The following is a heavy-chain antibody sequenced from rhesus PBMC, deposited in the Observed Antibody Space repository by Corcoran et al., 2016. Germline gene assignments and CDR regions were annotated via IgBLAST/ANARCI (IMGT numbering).Heavy chain of an antibody. CDR2: ISGSSGST. D-gene: IGHD6-13*01. J-gene: IGHJ4*01. Sequence: QVQLQESGPGLVKPSETLSLTCAVSGYSISSGYYWGWIRQPPGKGLEYIGYISGSSGSTYYNPALKSRVTISKDTSKNQVSLKLSSVTAADTAVYYCARRYSSWSTAYFDYWGQGVLVTVSS. CDR3: ARRYSSWSTAYFDY. CDR1: GYSISSGYY. V-gene: IGHV4-99*01.